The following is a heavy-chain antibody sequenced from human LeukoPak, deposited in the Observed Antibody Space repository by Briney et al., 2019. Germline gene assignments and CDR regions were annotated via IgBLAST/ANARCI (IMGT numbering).Heavy chain of an antibody. V-gene: IGHV4-34*01. CDR3: ARSKRYCDSSGRHMGAFDI. D-gene: IGHD3-22*01. Sequence: SETLSLTCAVYGGSFSGYYWSWIRQPPGKGLEWIGEINHSGSTNYNPSLKSRVTISVDTSKNQFSLKLSSVTAADTAVYYCARSKRYCDSSGRHMGAFDIWGQGTMVTVSS. J-gene: IGHJ3*02. CDR2: INHSGST. CDR1: GGSFSGYY.